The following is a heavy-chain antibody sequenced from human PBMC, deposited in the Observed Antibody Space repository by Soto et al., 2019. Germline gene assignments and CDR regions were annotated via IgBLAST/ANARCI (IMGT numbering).Heavy chain of an antibody. D-gene: IGHD3-22*01. CDR2: ISNSGST. CDR3: ARGDSSGYYNWFDP. CDR1: GGSISTGDYY. J-gene: IGHJ5*02. Sequence: SETLSLTCSVSGGSISTGDYYWEWIRQPPGKGLEWIGYISNSGSTYYSPSLKSRITISLDTSKNEFSLRLYSVTAADTAVYYCARGDSSGYYNWFDPWGQGSLVTVSS. V-gene: IGHV4-30-4*01.